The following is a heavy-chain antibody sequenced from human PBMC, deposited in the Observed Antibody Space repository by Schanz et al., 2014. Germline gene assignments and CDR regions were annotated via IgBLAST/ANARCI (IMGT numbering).Heavy chain of an antibody. D-gene: IGHD2-15*01. CDR1: GFSFGNYG. Sequence: EVQLVESGGGLVKPGGSLRLSCEASGFSFGNYGMSWVRQAPGKGLEWVSGFDAHDGRAYYADSAKGRFTIYRDNAKNSLFLQMNSLRAEDTAVYYCARDFLLEQLGYSHYYYAMDVWGQGTTXTVSS. CDR3: ARDFLLEQLGYSHYYYAMDV. V-gene: IGHV3-21*02. CDR2: FDAHDGRA. J-gene: IGHJ6*02.